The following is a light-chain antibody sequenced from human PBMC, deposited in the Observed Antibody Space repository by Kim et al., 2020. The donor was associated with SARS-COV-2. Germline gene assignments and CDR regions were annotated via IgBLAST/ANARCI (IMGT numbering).Light chain of an antibody. J-gene: IGLJ2*01. CDR2: DVS. Sequence: GQSITIACTGTSSDVGGYNYVSWYQQHPGKVPKLMIYDVSNRPSGVSNRFSGSKSGNTASLTISGLQAEDEADYYCSSYTSIATVVFGGGTQLTVL. CDR1: SSDVGGYNY. CDR3: SSYTSIATVV. V-gene: IGLV2-14*03.